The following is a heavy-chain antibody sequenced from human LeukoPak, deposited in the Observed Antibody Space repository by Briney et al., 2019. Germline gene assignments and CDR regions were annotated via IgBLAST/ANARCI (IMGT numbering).Heavy chain of an antibody. CDR1: GYTFTDYG. D-gene: IGHD3-22*01. CDR2: ISAYNGNT. Sequence: ASVKVSCKASGYTFTDYGISWVRQAPGQGLEWMGWISAYNGNTNYAQKIQGRVTMTTDTSTTTAYMELRSLRSDDTAVYYCARDQYYDSKGWFDPWGQGTLVTVSS. V-gene: IGHV1-18*01. J-gene: IGHJ5*02. CDR3: ARDQYYDSKGWFDP.